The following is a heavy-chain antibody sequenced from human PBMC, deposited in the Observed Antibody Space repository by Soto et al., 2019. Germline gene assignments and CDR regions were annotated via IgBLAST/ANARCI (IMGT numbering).Heavy chain of an antibody. CDR2: TYYRSKWYN. CDR1: GDSVSSNSAA. V-gene: IGHV6-1*01. J-gene: IGHJ6*02. CDR3: ARDLRVARGPTIPIPMAF. Sequence: SQTLSLTCAISGDSVSSNSAAWNWIRQSPSRGLEWLGRTYYRSKWYNDYAVSVKSRITINPDTSKNQFSLQLNSVTPEDTAVYYCARDLRVARGPTIPIPMAFWGQGTSVTVSS. D-gene: IGHD3-3*01.